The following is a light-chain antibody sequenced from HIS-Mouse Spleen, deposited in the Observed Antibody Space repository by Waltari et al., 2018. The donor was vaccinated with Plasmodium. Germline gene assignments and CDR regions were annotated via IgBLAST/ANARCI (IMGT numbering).Light chain of an antibody. V-gene: IGKV1-39*01. Sequence: DIQMTQSPSSLSASVGDRVTITCRASPGICSYLNWYQQKRGKAPKLLIYAASSLQSGVPSRFSGSGSGTDFTLTISSLQAEDFATYYWQQSYSTWTFGQGTKVEIK. CDR3: QQSYSTWT. CDR2: AAS. J-gene: IGKJ1*01. CDR1: PGICSY.